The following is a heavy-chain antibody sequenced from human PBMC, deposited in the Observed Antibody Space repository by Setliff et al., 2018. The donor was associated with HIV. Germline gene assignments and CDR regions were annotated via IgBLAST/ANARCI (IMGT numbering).Heavy chain of an antibody. J-gene: IGHJ5*02. CDR2: VCQRGGI. CDR1: GDSINTPHC. Sequence: SDTLSLTCAVSGDSINTPHCWSWVRQSLEKGLEWIGEVCQRGGINYNPFLWSRASISMDKPRNYSSLEMASMTAADTSVDFCVRNHGWALGTWGQGLLVTVSS. D-gene: IGHD3-16*01. CDR3: VRNHGWALGT. V-gene: IGHV4-4*02.